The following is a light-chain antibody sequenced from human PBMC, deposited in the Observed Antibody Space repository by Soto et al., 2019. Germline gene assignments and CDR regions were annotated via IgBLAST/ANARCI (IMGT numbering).Light chain of an antibody. CDR1: LSISTF. Sequence: DIHMTQSPSSLSASVGYRFTITCRASLSISTFLNWYQQKPGKAPKLLMYAASTLQSGVPSRFRGNGSGTEFTLTISTLQPEDSETYYCLQDFSYPLTFGQGTKVDIK. CDR2: AAS. CDR3: LQDFSYPLT. J-gene: IGKJ1*01. V-gene: IGKV1-39*01.